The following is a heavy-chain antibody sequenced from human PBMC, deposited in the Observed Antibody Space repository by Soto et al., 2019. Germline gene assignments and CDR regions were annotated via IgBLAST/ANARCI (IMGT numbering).Heavy chain of an antibody. CDR2: IYSGGST. Sequence: GGSLRLSCAASGFTVSSNYMSWVRQAPGKGLEWVSVIYSGGSTYYADSVKGRFTISRHNSKNTLYLQMNSLRAEDTAVYYCARDDIVVVPAGQSPYYYMDVWGKGTTVTVSS. V-gene: IGHV3-53*04. CDR3: ARDDIVVVPAGQSPYYYMDV. CDR1: GFTVSSNY. J-gene: IGHJ6*03. D-gene: IGHD2-2*01.